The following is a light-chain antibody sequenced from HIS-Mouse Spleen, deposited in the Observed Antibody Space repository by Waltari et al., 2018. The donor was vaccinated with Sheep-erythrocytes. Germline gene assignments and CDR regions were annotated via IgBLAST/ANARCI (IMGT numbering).Light chain of an antibody. V-gene: IGLV2-23*01. CDR1: SSDVGSYNL. Sequence: QSALTQPASVSGSPGQSITISCTGTSSDVGSYNLVSWYQQHPGKAPKLMIYEGSKRPSGISNRFAGSKSGSTCSLTISGLQAEDEADYYCCSYAGSSTPWVLGGGTKLTVL. J-gene: IGLJ3*02. CDR2: EGS. CDR3: CSYAGSSTPWV.